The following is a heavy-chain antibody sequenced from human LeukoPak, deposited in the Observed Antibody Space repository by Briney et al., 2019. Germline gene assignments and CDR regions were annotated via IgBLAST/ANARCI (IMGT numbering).Heavy chain of an antibody. CDR1: GYTFTSYA. CDR2: INAGNGNT. V-gene: IGHV1-3*01. J-gene: IGHJ3*02. Sequence: ASVKVSCKASGYTFTSYAMHWVRQAPGQRLEWMGWINAGNGNTKYSQKFQGRVTITRDTPASTAYMELSSLRSEDTAVYYCATQAQILDAFDIWGQGTMVTVSS. CDR3: ATQAQILDAFDI.